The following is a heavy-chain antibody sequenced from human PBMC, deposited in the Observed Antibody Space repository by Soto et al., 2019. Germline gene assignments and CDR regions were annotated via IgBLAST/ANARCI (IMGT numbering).Heavy chain of an antibody. Sequence: HGESLKISCKGSGYSFTSYWIGWVRQMPGKGLEWMGIIYPRESDTRYSPSFQGQVTISADKSISTAYLQWSSLKASDTAMYYCATLYYYDHQGTMDVWGQGTTVTVSS. V-gene: IGHV5-51*01. CDR1: GYSFTSYW. CDR2: IYPRESDT. D-gene: IGHD3-22*01. J-gene: IGHJ6*02. CDR3: ATLYYYDHQGTMDV.